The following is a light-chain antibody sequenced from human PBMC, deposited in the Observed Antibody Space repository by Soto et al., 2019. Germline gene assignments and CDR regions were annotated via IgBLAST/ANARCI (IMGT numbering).Light chain of an antibody. CDR3: CSYAGSYTFV. CDR2: DVI. Sequence: QSALTQPRSVSGSPGQSVTISCTGTNSDVGGYNYVSWYQQHPGKAPKLMIYDVIKRPSGVPDRFSGSKSGNTASLTISGLQAEDETDYYCCSYAGSYTFVFGTGTKLTVL. CDR1: NSDVGGYNY. J-gene: IGLJ1*01. V-gene: IGLV2-11*01.